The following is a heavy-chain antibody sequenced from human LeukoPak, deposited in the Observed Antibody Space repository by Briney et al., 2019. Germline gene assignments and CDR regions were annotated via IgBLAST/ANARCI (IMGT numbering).Heavy chain of an antibody. Sequence: SVKVSCKASGGTFSSYAISWVRQAPGQGLEWMGGIIPIFGTANYAQKSQGRVTITADESTSTAYMELSSLRSEDTAVHYCALYITMVRGVIPYYYYGMDVWGQGTTVTVSS. CDR1: GGTFSSYA. D-gene: IGHD3-10*01. V-gene: IGHV1-69*13. J-gene: IGHJ6*02. CDR2: IIPIFGTA. CDR3: ALYITMVRGVIPYYYYGMDV.